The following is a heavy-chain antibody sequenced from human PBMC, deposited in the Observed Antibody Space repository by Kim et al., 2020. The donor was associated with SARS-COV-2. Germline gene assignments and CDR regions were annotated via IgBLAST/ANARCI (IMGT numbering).Heavy chain of an antibody. J-gene: IGHJ6*02. V-gene: IGHV3-48*03. CDR3: ARDYMIFGLHYGMDV. Sequence: ADSVKGRFTISRDNAKKSLYLQMNSLRAEDTAVYYCARDYMIFGLHYGMDVWGQGTTVTVSS. D-gene: IGHD3-3*01.